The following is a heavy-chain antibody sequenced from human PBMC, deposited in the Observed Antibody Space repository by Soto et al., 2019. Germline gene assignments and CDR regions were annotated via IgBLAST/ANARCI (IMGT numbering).Heavy chain of an antibody. J-gene: IGHJ5*02. V-gene: IGHV1-24*01. CDR1: GYTLTELS. CDR2: FDPEDGET. Sequence: ASVKVSCKVSGYTLTELSMHWVRQAPGKGLEWMGGFDPEDGETIYAQKFQGRVTMTEDTSTDTAYMELSSLRSEDTAVYYCATLSNDFWSGPNNWFDPWGQGTLVTVSS. D-gene: IGHD3-3*01. CDR3: ATLSNDFWSGPNNWFDP.